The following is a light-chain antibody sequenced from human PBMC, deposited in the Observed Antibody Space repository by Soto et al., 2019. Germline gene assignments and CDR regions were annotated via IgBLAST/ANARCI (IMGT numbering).Light chain of an antibody. Sequence: EIVLTQSPGTLSLSPGERATLSCRASQSVSSSYLAWYQQKPGQAPRLLIYGASSRATGIPDRFSGSGSGTDFTLTISRLEPEDLAVYYCQQYGSSAPWTFGQGTKVDIK. CDR2: GAS. CDR1: QSVSSSY. V-gene: IGKV3-20*01. J-gene: IGKJ1*01. CDR3: QQYGSSAPWT.